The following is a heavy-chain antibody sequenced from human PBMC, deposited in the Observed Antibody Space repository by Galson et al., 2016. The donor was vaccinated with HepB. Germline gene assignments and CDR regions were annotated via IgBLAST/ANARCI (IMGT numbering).Heavy chain of an antibody. Sequence: SETLSLTCAVSGGSISTSNWWTWVRQSPGKGLEWIGEIYHSGSTNYNPSLKSRVTISVDKPRNQFSLTLRSVTAADTAVDYCASVRGGCSRTSCCLEYWGQGTLVTVSS. CDR2: IYHSGST. V-gene: IGHV4-4*02. CDR1: GGSISTSNW. J-gene: IGHJ4*02. D-gene: IGHD2-2*01. CDR3: ASVRGGCSRTSCCLEY.